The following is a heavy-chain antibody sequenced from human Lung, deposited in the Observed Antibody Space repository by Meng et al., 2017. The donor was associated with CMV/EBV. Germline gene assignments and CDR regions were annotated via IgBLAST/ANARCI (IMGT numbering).Heavy chain of an antibody. J-gene: IGHJ4*02. CDR3: ARWGCSSNGCYTGKYSFDY. V-gene: IGHV3-48*03. CDR2: ISDSGSPI. D-gene: IGHD2-2*02. Sequence: GGSXRLXCAASGFTFSSYEMHWVRQAPGKGLEWVSYISDSGSPIYHADSVKGRFTISRDNAKNSLYLQMNSLRAEDTAAYYCARWGCSSNGCYTGKYSFDYXGQGTLVTVSS. CDR1: GFTFSSYE.